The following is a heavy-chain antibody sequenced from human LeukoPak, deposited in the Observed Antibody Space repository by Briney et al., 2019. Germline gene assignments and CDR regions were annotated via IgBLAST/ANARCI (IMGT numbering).Heavy chain of an antibody. CDR2: IGTAGDT. CDR1: GFTFSRYV. Sequence: GWSLRLSCASSGFTFSRYVMHWVRQATGKGREWVSAIGTAGDTYYPGSVKGGFTISRENAKNSLYLQMHSLRPGDTGVYYCARAQAESYDYVWGSYRYTWFDPWGQGTLVTVPS. J-gene: IGHJ5*02. V-gene: IGHV3-13*01. D-gene: IGHD3-16*02. CDR3: ARAQAESYDYVWGSYRYTWFDP.